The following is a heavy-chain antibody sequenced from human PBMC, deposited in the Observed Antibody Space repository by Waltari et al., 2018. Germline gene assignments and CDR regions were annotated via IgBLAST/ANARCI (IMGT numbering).Heavy chain of an antibody. V-gene: IGHV3-48*03. CDR1: GCTFSSYE. Sequence: EVQLVESGGGLVQPGGSLRLSCAASGCTFSSYEMNWVRRAPGKGWEWVSYISSSGSTIYYADSVKGRFTISRDNAKNSLYLQMNSLRAEDTAVYYCARETYYYYYGMDVWGQGTTVTVSS. J-gene: IGHJ6*02. CDR2: ISSSGSTI. CDR3: ARETYYYYYGMDV.